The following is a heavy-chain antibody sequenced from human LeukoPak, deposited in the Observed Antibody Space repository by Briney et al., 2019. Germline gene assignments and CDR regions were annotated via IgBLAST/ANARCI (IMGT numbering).Heavy chain of an antibody. CDR1: GFTFSTYS. D-gene: IGHD3-22*01. CDR3: ARRGATYDSSGYLLDY. V-gene: IGHV3-21*06. Sequence: GGSLRLSCAASGFTFSTYSMNWVRQAPGKGLEWVSFIRSSSSYIHYADSVKGRFTISRDNAKNSLYLQMNSLRAEDTAVYYCARRGATYDSSGYLLDYWGQGTLVTVSS. J-gene: IGHJ4*02. CDR2: IRSSSSYI.